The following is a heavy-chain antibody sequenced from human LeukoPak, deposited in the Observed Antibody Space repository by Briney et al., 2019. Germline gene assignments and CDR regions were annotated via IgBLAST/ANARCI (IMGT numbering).Heavy chain of an antibody. CDR3: ARVGDGLNDGFDI. CDR2: INPNTGGT. J-gene: IGHJ3*02. V-gene: IGHV1-2*05. D-gene: IGHD5-24*01. CDR1: GYTFTGCY. Sequence: ASVKVSXKASGYTFTGCYMNWVRQAPGQGLEWMGRINPNTGGTNYAQNFQGSVTMTRDTSITTVYMELSRLRSDDTVVYYCARVGDGLNDGFDIWGQGTMVTVSS.